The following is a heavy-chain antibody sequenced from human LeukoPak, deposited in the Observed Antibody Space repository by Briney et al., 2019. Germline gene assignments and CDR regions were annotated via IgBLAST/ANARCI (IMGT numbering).Heavy chain of an antibody. Sequence: GGSLRLSCAASGFTFSTYWMNWARQAPGKGLEWVASINHSGSVKYYVNSVKGRFTISRDNAKNSLYLQMSNLRAEDTAVYFCARGGGLDVWGQGATVTVSS. CDR3: ARGGGLDV. CDR1: GFTFSTYW. V-gene: IGHV3-7*03. CDR2: INHSGSVK. J-gene: IGHJ6*02. D-gene: IGHD3-16*01.